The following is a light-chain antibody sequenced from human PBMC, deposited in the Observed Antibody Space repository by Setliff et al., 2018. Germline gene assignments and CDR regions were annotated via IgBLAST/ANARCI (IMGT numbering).Light chain of an antibody. V-gene: IGLV1-40*01. Sequence: VLTQPPSVSGAPGQRVTIACTGSSSNIGAGYDVHWYQQLPGTAPKLLIYGNSNRPSGVPDRFSGSKSGTSASLAITGLQAEDEADYYCQSYGSSLSSSGVFGTGTKVTVL. CDR3: QSYGSSLSSSGV. J-gene: IGLJ1*01. CDR1: SSNIGAGYD. CDR2: GNS.